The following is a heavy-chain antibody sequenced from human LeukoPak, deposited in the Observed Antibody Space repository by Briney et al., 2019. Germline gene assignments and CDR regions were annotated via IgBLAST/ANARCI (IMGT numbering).Heavy chain of an antibody. D-gene: IGHD2-2*01. V-gene: IGHV1-46*01. CDR1: GYTFTSYY. CDR3: ARVRGCSSTSCYGWFDP. CDR2: INPSGGST. Sequence: ASVKVSCKASGYTFTSYYMHWVRQAPGQGLEWMEIINPSGGSTSYAQKFQGRVTMTRDTSTSTVYMELSSLRSEDTAVYYCARVRGCSSTSCYGWFDPWGQGTLVTVSS. J-gene: IGHJ5*02.